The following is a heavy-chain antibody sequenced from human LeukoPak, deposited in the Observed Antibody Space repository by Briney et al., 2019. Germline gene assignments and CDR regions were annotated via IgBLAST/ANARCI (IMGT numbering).Heavy chain of an antibody. V-gene: IGHV4-59*08. D-gene: IGHD1-1*01. CDR2: IFDGGNT. J-gene: IGHJ4*02. Sequence: SETLSLTCTVSGGSITSNFWSWIRQPPGKGLEWIGYIFDGGNTRYNPSLSSRATISRDTSKNQFSLRLSSVTAADTAVYYCARAKSNWNPPDYWGQGTLVTISS. CDR3: ARAKSNWNPPDY. CDR1: GGSITSNF.